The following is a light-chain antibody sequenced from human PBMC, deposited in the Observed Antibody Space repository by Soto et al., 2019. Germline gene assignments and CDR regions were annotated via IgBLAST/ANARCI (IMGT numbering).Light chain of an antibody. CDR1: QSISTY. Sequence: DIQMTQSPSSLSASVGDRVTITCRASQSISTYLNWYQQKVGKAPKLLIYAAPSLQRGVPSRFSGSGSGTDFTLTISSLQPEDFATYYCQQSYSTPRTFGQGTKLEIK. CDR3: QQSYSTPRT. CDR2: AAP. V-gene: IGKV1-39*01. J-gene: IGKJ2*02.